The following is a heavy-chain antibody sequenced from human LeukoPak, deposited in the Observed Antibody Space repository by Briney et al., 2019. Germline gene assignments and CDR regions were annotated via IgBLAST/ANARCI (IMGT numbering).Heavy chain of an antibody. D-gene: IGHD6-19*01. J-gene: IGHJ4*02. V-gene: IGHV3-23*01. CDR1: GFSFSTYG. CDR3: ARRSGIAVAGAFDY. Sequence: GGSLRLSCVASGFSFSTYGMSWVRQAPGKGLEWLSAIDGNGAKTFYADSGKGRFTISRDNSKNTLYLQMNSLRGEDTALYYCARRSGIAVAGAFDYWGQGTLVTVSS. CDR2: IDGNGAKT.